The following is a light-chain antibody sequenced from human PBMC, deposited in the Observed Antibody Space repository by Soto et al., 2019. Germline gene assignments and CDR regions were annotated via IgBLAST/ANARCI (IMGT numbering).Light chain of an antibody. CDR2: DAS. V-gene: IGKV3-11*01. Sequence: EIVLTQSPATLSLSPGERATLSCRASQSVSSYLAWYQQKPGQAPRLLIYDASNRATGIPARFSGSGSGTDSPPTISALEPKIFAVYYCQRRTNGGGTLGQGTKREIK. CDR3: QRRTNGGGT. J-gene: IGKJ2*02. CDR1: QSVSSY.